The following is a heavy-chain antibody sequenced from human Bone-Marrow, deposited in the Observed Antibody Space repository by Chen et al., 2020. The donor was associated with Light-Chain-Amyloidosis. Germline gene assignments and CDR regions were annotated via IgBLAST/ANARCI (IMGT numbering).Heavy chain of an antibody. V-gene: IGHV3-30-3*01. CDR1: GFTFSNYG. Sequence: QVQLVESGGGVVQPGRSLRLSCAASGFTFSNYGMHWVRQTPGKGLEWVAVLSYDGNRKYSADSVKGRFTISRDSSKNTLYLQMNSLGAEDTAVYYCARVSFERGGPARPPGDSWGQGTLVTVSS. J-gene: IGHJ4*02. CDR2: LSYDGNRK. D-gene: IGHD6-6*01. CDR3: ARVSFERGGPARPPGDS.